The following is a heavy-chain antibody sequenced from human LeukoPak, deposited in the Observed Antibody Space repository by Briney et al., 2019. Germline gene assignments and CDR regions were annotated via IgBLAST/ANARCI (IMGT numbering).Heavy chain of an antibody. V-gene: IGHV4-59*08. CDR1: GGSISGYY. CDR2: IHYSGST. Sequence: SETLSLTCTVSGGSISGYYWSWIRQPPGKGLEWIGNIHYSGSTNYNPSLKNRVTISVDTSKNQFSLKLSSVTAADTAVYYCARYDYGLNNWFDPWGQGTLVTVSS. D-gene: IGHD4-17*01. J-gene: IGHJ5*02. CDR3: ARYDYGLNNWFDP.